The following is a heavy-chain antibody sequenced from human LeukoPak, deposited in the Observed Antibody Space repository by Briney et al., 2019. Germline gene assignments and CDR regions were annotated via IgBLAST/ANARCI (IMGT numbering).Heavy chain of an antibody. Sequence: PGGSLRLSCAASGFTVSSNYMSWVRQAPGKGLEWVSVIYSGGSTYYADSVKGRFTISRDNSKNTLYLQMNSLRAEDTAVYYCARLPTTYGDPNIDYWGQGTLVTVSS. D-gene: IGHD4-17*01. CDR3: ARLPTTYGDPNIDY. CDR1: GFTVSSNY. J-gene: IGHJ4*02. CDR2: IYSGGST. V-gene: IGHV3-53*01.